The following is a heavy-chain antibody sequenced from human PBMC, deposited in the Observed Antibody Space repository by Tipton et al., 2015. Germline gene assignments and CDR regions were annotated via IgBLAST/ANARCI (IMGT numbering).Heavy chain of an antibody. V-gene: IGHV3-7*01. CDR2: IKEDGSEK. D-gene: IGHD3-10*01. CDR1: GFTFSNYW. CDR3: ARDRAWAFDI. Sequence: SLRLSCAASGFTFSNYWMTWVRQAPGKGLEWLANIKEDGSEKYFVDSVKGRFTIFRDNAKNSLFLQMNSLRDEDTAVYYCARDRAWAFDIWGQGTMVTVSS. J-gene: IGHJ3*02.